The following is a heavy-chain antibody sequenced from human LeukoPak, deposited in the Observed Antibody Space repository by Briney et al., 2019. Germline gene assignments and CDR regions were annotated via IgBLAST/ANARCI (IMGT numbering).Heavy chain of an antibody. CDR2: ISGSGGST. V-gene: IGHV3-23*01. D-gene: IGHD5-12*01. Sequence: GGSLRLSCAASGFTFSSYAMSWVRQAPGKGLEWVSAISGSGGSTYYADSVKGRFTISRDNSKNTLYLQMNSLRAEDTAVYYCAAARGYYYDAFDIRGQGTMVTVSS. CDR1: GFTFSSYA. CDR3: AAARGYYYDAFDI. J-gene: IGHJ3*02.